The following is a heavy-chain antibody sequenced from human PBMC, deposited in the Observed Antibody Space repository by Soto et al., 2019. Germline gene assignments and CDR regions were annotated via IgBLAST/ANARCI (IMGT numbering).Heavy chain of an antibody. V-gene: IGHV3-30*18. CDR2: ISYDGSNK. Sequence: GGSLRLSCAASGFTFSSYGMHWVRQAPGKGLEWVAVISYDGSNKYYADSVKGRFTISRDNSKNTLYLQMNSLRAEDTAVYYCAKLIWVYAKDRNGHDYWGQGTLVTVSS. J-gene: IGHJ4*02. D-gene: IGHD2-8*01. CDR3: AKLIWVYAKDRNGHDY. CDR1: GFTFSSYG.